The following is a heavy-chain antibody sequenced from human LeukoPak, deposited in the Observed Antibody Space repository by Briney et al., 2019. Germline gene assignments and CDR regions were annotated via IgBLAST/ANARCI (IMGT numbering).Heavy chain of an antibody. J-gene: IGHJ6*03. CDR2: IYYSGST. D-gene: IGHD3-16*02. CDR3: ARAGGGDYVWGSYRQGGYYYMDV. CDR1: GGSISSSSYY. V-gene: IGHV4-39*07. Sequence: SETLSLTCTVSGGSISSSSYYWGWIRQPPGKGLEWIGSIYYSGSTYYNPSLKSRVTISVDTSKNQFSLKLSSVTAAATAVYYCARAGGGDYVWGSYRQGGYYYMDVWGKGTTVTVSS.